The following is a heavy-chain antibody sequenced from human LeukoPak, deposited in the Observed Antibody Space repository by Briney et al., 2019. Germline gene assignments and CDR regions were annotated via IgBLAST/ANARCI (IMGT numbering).Heavy chain of an antibody. CDR2: IRFDELDR. D-gene: IGHD2/OR15-2a*01. CDR1: GFTFRTYG. CDR3: ARDVSAEYDSASRMHLDS. V-gene: IGHV3-33*01. Sequence: PGRSLRLSCAASGFTFRTYGMHWVRQAPGKGLEWVSFIRFDELDRYYADSVKGRFFISRDNSRSTLYLQMNSLRAEDTAVYYCARDVSAEYDSASRMHLDSWGQGALVSVSS. J-gene: IGHJ4*02.